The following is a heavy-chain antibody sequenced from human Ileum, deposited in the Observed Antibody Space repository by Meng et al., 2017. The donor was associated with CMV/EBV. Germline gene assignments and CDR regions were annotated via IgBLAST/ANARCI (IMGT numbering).Heavy chain of an antibody. V-gene: IGHV3-48*04. CDR3: ARAHYDYGDSGWFDT. CDR2: ISSSGSTI. Sequence: GESLKISCVASGFTTGCPFADYTMHWVRQGPGKGLEWVSYISSSGSTIYYADSVKGRFTISRDNAKNSLYLQMNSLRAEDTAVYYCARAHYDYGDSGWFDTWGQGTLVTVSS. D-gene: IGHD4-17*01. J-gene: IGHJ5*02. CDR1: GFTTGCPFADYT.